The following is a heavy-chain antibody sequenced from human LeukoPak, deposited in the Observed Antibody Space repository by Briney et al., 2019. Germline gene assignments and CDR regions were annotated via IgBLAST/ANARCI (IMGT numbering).Heavy chain of an antibody. D-gene: IGHD6-19*01. CDR3: ATDSPGYSSGWYTF. V-gene: IGHV1-24*01. CDR2: FDPEDGET. Sequence: GGSLRLSCAASGFTFSSYGMHWVRQAPGKGLEWMGGFDPEDGETIYAQKFQGRVTMTEDTSTDTAYMELSSLRSEDTAVYYCATDSPGYSSGWYTFWGQGTLVTVSS. CDR1: GFTFSSYG. J-gene: IGHJ4*02.